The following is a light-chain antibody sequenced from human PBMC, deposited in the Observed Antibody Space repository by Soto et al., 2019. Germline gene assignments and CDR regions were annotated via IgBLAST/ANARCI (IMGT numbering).Light chain of an antibody. CDR1: SSDVGSYNL. J-gene: IGLJ2*01. CDR3: CSYAGSSTSVV. CDR2: EGS. Sequence: QSAMTQPASVSGSPGQSITISCTGTSSDVGSYNLVSWYQQHPGKAPKLMIYEGSKRPSGVSNRFSGSKSGNTASLTISGLQAEDEPDYYCCSYAGSSTSVVVGGGTKLTVL. V-gene: IGLV2-23*01.